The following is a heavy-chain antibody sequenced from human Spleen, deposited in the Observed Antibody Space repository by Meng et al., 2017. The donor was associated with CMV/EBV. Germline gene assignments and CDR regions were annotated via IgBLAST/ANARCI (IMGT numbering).Heavy chain of an antibody. D-gene: IGHD2-15*01. CDR1: GGSISSYY. CDR2: IYYSGST. J-gene: IGHJ6*02. CDR3: ARDRYYGMDV. V-gene: IGHV4-59*01. Sequence: SETLSLTCTVSGGSISSYYWSWIRQPPGKGLEWIGYIYYSGSTNYNPSLKSRVTISVDTSKNQFSLKLSFVTAADTAVYYCARDRYYGMDVWGQGTTVTVSS.